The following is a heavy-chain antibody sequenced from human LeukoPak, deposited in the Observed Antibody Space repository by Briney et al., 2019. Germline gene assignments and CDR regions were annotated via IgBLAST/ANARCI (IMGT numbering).Heavy chain of an antibody. J-gene: IGHJ4*02. CDR3: ARSWGAVAEIDY. D-gene: IGHD6-19*01. CDR1: GVTFSSYG. Sequence: PGRSLRLSCAASGVTFSSYGMHWVRQAPGKGLEWVAVIWYDGSNKYYADSVKGRFTISRDNSKNTLYLQMNSLRAEDTAVYYCARSWGAVAEIDYWGQGTLVTVSS. V-gene: IGHV3-33*01. CDR2: IWYDGSNK.